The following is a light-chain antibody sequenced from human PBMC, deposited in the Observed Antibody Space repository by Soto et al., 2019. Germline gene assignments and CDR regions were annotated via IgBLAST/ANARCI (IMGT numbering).Light chain of an antibody. CDR3: ASYTSRSTLV. Sequence: QSALTQPASVSGSPGQSITISCTGSSSDVGGYDFVSWYQHHPGKAPRLMIFDVSNRPSAVSNRFSGSKSGNTASLTTSGLQAEDEGDYYCASYTSRSTLVFGTGTKVTVL. J-gene: IGLJ1*01. V-gene: IGLV2-14*03. CDR1: SSDVGGYDF. CDR2: DVS.